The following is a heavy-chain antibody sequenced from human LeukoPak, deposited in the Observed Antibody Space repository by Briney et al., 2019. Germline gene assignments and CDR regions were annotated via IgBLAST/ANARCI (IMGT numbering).Heavy chain of an antibody. J-gene: IGHJ6*02. CDR2: ISSYNGNT. D-gene: IGHD2-15*01. Sequence: ASVKVSRKASGYTLTSYGISCVRQAPGQRRERMGWISSYNGNTNKAQKRQGRVTMTTDTTTSTAYMELRSLRSDDTAVYYCARECGGRFPYYYYGMDVWGQGTTVTVSS. CDR3: ARECGGRFPYYYYGMDV. CDR1: GYTLTSYG. V-gene: IGHV1-18*01.